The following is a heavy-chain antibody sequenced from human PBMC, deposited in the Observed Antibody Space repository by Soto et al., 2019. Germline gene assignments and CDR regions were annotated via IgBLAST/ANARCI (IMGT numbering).Heavy chain of an antibody. V-gene: IGHV5-51*01. Sequence: GESLKISCKGSGYSFTSYWIGWVRQMPGKGLEWMGIIYPGDSDTRYSPSFQGQVTISADKSISTAYLQWSSLKASDTAMYYCARLSPGRLGPYYYGMDVWGQGTTVTVS. J-gene: IGHJ6*02. CDR3: ARLSPGRLGPYYYGMDV. D-gene: IGHD6-19*01. CDR1: GYSFTSYW. CDR2: IYPGDSDT.